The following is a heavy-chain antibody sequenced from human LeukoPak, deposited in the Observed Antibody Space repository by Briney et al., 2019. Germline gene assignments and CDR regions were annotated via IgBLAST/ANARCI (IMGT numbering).Heavy chain of an antibody. D-gene: IGHD6-6*01. J-gene: IGHJ4*02. CDR1: GFTFSTSG. Sequence: GGSLRLSCAASGFTFSTSGMNWVRQAPGKGLEWVSSISSSSRFISYADSVKGRFTISRDNTRNSLYLQMNSLRAEDTAVYYCARDSRQLVGGGNFDYWGQGTLVTVSS. CDR3: ARDSRQLVGGGNFDY. V-gene: IGHV3-21*01. CDR2: ISSSSRFI.